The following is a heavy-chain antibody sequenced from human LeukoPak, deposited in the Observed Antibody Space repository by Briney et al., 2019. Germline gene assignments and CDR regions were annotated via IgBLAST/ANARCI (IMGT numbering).Heavy chain of an antibody. V-gene: IGHV3-7*01. CDR1: GFTFSSYW. D-gene: IGHD6-13*01. CDR3: ARSGYSSSWYGEN. CDR2: IKQDGSEK. Sequence: GGSLRLSCAASGFTFSSYWMSWVRQAPGKGLECGANIKQDGSEKYYVDSVKGRFTISRDNAKNSLYLQMNSLRAEDTAVYYCARSGYSSSWYGENWGQGTLVTVSS. J-gene: IGHJ4*02.